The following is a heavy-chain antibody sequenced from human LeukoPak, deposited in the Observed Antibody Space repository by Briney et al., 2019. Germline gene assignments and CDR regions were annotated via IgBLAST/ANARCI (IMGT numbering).Heavy chain of an antibody. Sequence: ASVTVSFETSGYTFTSYAMNWVRQAPGQGLEWMGWINTNTGNPTYAQGFTGRFVFSLDTSVSTAYLEISSLKAEDTAVYYCARVGVPMIWYYFDYWGKGTTVTISS. CDR1: GYTFTSYA. D-gene: IGHD3/OR15-3a*01. CDR2: INTNTGNP. J-gene: IGHJ4*03. CDR3: ARVGVPMIWYYFDY. V-gene: IGHV7-4-1*02.